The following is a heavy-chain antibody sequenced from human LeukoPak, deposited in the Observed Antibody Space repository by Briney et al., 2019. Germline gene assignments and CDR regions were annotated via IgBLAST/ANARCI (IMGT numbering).Heavy chain of an antibody. Sequence: GGSLRLSCAASGFAFSSYAVNWVRQAPGKGLEWVSVISGSGGTTYFADSVKGRFTISRDNAKNSLYLQMNSLRAEDTAVYYCARDVEQLDYWGQGTLVTVSS. CDR2: ISGSGGTT. CDR3: ARDVEQLDY. V-gene: IGHV3-23*01. D-gene: IGHD6-13*01. J-gene: IGHJ4*02. CDR1: GFAFSSYA.